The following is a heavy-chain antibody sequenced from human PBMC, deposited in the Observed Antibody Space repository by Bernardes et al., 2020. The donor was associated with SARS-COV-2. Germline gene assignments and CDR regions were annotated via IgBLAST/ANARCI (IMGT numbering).Heavy chain of an antibody. J-gene: IGHJ3*01. CDR3: AGSSCGLDCYIGSGSPLDAFDL. CDR2: IYYSGRT. Sequence: TLSLTCTVSGGSISSDGYYWNWIRQLPGKGLEWIGFIYYSGRTYYSPSIKSRVSISVDTSKNQFSLRLSFVTAADTAVYYCAGSSCGLDCYIGSGSPLDAFDLWGQGTMVTVSS. CDR1: GGSISSDGYY. V-gene: IGHV4-31*03. D-gene: IGHD3-10*01.